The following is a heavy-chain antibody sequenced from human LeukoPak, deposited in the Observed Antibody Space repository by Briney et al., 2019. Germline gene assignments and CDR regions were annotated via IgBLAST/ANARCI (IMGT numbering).Heavy chain of an antibody. CDR1: GGSFIGYY. CDR3: ARIRSRKWGFDY. CDR2: INHFGST. Sequence: SETLSLTCAVYGGSFIGYYWSWIRQPPGKGLEWIGEINHFGSTNYNPSLKSRVTISIDTSKNQFSLKLISVTAADTAVYYCARIRSRKWGFDYWGQGTLVTVSS. J-gene: IGHJ4*02. V-gene: IGHV4-34*01. D-gene: IGHD1-26*01.